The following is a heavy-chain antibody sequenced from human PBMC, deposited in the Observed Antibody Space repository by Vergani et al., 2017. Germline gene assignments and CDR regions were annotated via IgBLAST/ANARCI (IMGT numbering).Heavy chain of an antibody. CDR1: GDSFRSNKW. D-gene: IGHD2-15*01. J-gene: IGHJ3*02. CDR2: ISHSGRT. Sequence: QVQLQESGPGLVKPPGTLSLTCAVSGDSFRSNKWWTWVRQSPGKTLEWIGEISHSGRTTYNPSLKGRVTLSLDTSTNQFSLRLSSVTAADTAVYYCARDPKSYCSGGSCFSVWGAFDIWGRGTTVTVSS. CDR3: ARDPKSYCSGGSCFSVWGAFDI. V-gene: IGHV4-4*03.